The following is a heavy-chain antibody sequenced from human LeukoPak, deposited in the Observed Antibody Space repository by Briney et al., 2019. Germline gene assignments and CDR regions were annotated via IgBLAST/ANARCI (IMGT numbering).Heavy chain of an antibody. J-gene: IGHJ4*02. V-gene: IGHV3-23*01. CDR1: GFSLSSSA. CDR2: IRGSDGTT. CDR3: ARGAEAGRSKSYYLEY. Sequence: GGSLRLSCAASGFSLSSSAMNWVRQAPGKGLEWVSSIRGSDGTTYYADSVKGRFTVSRDNSKYMLYLQINSLRVEDTAVYYCARGAEAGRSKSYYLEYWGQGTLVTVSS. D-gene: IGHD6-13*01.